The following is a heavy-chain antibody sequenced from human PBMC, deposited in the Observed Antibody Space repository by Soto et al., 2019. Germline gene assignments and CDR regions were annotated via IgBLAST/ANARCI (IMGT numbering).Heavy chain of an antibody. D-gene: IGHD2-15*01. CDR3: AKARTLDTPFDP. CDR2: ISGSGGGT. V-gene: IGHV3-23*01. Sequence: GGSVRLSCAASGFTFSSYAMSWVRQAPGKGLEWVSAISGSGGGTYYADSVKGRFTISRDNSKNTLYLQMNSLRAEDTAVYYCAKARTLDTPFDPWGPGTLVTVYS. CDR1: GFTFSSYA. J-gene: IGHJ5*02.